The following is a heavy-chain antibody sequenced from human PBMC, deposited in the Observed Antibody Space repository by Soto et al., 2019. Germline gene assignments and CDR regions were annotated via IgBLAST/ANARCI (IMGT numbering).Heavy chain of an antibody. D-gene: IGHD3-16*02. Sequence: EVRLLESGGGLVQPGGSLRLSCAASGFTVSTYAMSWVRQAPGKGLEWVSTLSDGGGSSYYADSVKGRFTISRDNSKNTLYLQLNSLRGEDTAVYYCAKGDFMITFGGVIADLGYGMDVWGQGTTVTVSS. J-gene: IGHJ6*02. CDR3: AKGDFMITFGGVIADLGYGMDV. CDR2: LSDGGGSS. V-gene: IGHV3-23*01. CDR1: GFTVSTYA.